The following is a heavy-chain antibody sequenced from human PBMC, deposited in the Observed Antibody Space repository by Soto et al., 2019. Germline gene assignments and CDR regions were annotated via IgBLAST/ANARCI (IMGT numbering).Heavy chain of an antibody. CDR2: IYYSGST. J-gene: IGHJ4*02. V-gene: IGHV4-31*03. Sequence: PSETLSLTCTVSGGSISSGGYYWSWIRQHPGKGLEWIGYIYYSGSTYYNPSLKSRVTISVDTSKNQFSLKLSSVTAADTAVYYCARDRKGIAAAGTFYFDYWGQGTLVTVSS. D-gene: IGHD6-13*01. CDR3: ARDRKGIAAAGTFYFDY. CDR1: GGSISSGGYY.